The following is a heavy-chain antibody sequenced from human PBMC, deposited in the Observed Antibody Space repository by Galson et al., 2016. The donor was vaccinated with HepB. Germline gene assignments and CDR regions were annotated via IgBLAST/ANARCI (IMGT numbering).Heavy chain of an antibody. V-gene: IGHV4-38-2*02. J-gene: IGHJ4*02. Sequence: SETLSLTCAVSSFSITRAYFWGWIRQSPGKGLEWIGSVYRSGTPYYNPSLQSRVTISIDASDNRFSLRLTSVTAADTGVYYCAKERAGASGTRWGQGILGTVSS. D-gene: IGHD6-13*01. CDR2: VYRSGTP. CDR1: SFSITRAYF. CDR3: AKERAGASGTR.